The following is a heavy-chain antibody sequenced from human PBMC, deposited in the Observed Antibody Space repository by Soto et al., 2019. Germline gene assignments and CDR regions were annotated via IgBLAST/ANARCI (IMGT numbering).Heavy chain of an antibody. CDR1: GFTSSDYV. V-gene: IGHV3-23*01. D-gene: IGHD3-3*01. J-gene: IGHJ4*02. CDR2: ISASGGSS. Sequence: PGGSLRLSCAASGFTSSDYVMSWVRQAPGKGLEWVSGISASGGSSYDVDSVRGRFTISRDNSKNTLFLQMNSLTDEDTAVYYCAKGGDYWSGFSPDWGQGTLVTVSS. CDR3: AKGGDYWSGFSPD.